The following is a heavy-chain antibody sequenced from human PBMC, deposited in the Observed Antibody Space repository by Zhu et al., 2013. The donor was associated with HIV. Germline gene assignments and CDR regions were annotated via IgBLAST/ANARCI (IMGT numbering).Heavy chain of an antibody. J-gene: IGHJ4*02. CDR3: ALWGADSYGYFGSFDY. CDR2: INPSGGST. V-gene: IGHV1-46*01. CDR1: GYTFTSYY. Sequence: VQLVQSGAEVKKPGASVKVSCKASGYTFTSYYMHWVRQAPGQGLEWMGIINPSGGSTSYAQKFQGRVTMTRDTSTSTVYMELSSLRSEDTAVYYCALWGADSYGYFGSFDYWGQGTLVTVSS. D-gene: IGHD5-18*01.